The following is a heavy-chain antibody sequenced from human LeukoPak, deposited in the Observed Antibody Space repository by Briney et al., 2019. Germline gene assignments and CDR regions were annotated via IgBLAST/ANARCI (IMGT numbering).Heavy chain of an antibody. CDR3: ARSVGTVVVPAAMTYGMDV. J-gene: IGHJ6*02. V-gene: IGHV6-1*01. D-gene: IGHD2-2*01. Sequence: SQTLSLTCAISGDSVSSNSAAWNWIRQSSSRGLEWLGRTYYRSKWYNDYAVSVKSRITINPDTSKNQFSLQLNSVTPEDTAVYYCARSVGTVVVPAAMTYGMDVWGQGTTVTVSS. CDR2: TYYRSKWYN. CDR1: GDSVSSNSAA.